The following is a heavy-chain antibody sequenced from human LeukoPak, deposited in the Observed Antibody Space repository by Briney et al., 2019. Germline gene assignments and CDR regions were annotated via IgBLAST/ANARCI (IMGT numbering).Heavy chain of an antibody. Sequence: GGSLRLSCAASGFTFSSYAMNWVRQAPGKGLEWVSSISSSSAYIYYADSLKGRFPPSRDNAKNSVYLQMNSLRAEDTAVYCCARSTIFGVVIDYFDYWGQGTLVTVSS. CDR1: GFTFSSYA. CDR2: ISSSSAYI. D-gene: IGHD3-3*01. CDR3: ARSTIFGVVIDYFDY. J-gene: IGHJ4*02. V-gene: IGHV3-21*01.